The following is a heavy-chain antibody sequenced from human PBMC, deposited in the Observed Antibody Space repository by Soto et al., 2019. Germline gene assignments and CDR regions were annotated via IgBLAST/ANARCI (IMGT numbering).Heavy chain of an antibody. V-gene: IGHV5-10-1*01. CDR2: IDPSDSYT. D-gene: IGHD6-25*01. J-gene: IGHJ6*02. Sequence: GESLKISCKGSGYSFTSYWISWVRQMPGKGLEGMGRIDPSDSYTNDSPSFQGHVTISADKSISTAYLQWSSLKASDTAMYYCARLRIAATYYYYYGMDVWGQGTTGTAP. CDR1: GYSFTSYW. CDR3: ARLRIAATYYYYYGMDV.